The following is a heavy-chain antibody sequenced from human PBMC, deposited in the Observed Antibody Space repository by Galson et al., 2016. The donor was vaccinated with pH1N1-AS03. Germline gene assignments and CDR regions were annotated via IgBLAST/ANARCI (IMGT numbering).Heavy chain of an antibody. CDR1: GDSVSSESAH. D-gene: IGHD4-11*01. CDR3: ALNSNWYFDV. Sequence: CAISGDSVSSESAHWNWIRQTPSRGLEWLGRTYYRSKWFHEYAVSVKGRITITPETSKNDFSLHLQSVTPEDSAVYYCALNSNWYFDVWGRGSLVIVSS. V-gene: IGHV6-1*01. CDR2: TYYRSKWFH. J-gene: IGHJ2*01.